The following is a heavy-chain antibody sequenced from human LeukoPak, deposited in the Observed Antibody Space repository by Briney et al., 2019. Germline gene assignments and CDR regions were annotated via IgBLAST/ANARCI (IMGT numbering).Heavy chain of an antibody. D-gene: IGHD2-2*01. J-gene: IGHJ6*03. CDR2: INSDGSST. Sequence: GGSLRLSCAASGFTFSSYWMHWVRQAPGKGLVWVSRINSDGSSTSYADSVKGRFTISRDNAKNTLYLQMNSLRAEDTAVYYCARDRKYQLLPFYYYYYYYMDVWGKGTTVTISS. V-gene: IGHV3-74*01. CDR3: ARDRKYQLLPFYYYYYYYMDV. CDR1: GFTFSSYW.